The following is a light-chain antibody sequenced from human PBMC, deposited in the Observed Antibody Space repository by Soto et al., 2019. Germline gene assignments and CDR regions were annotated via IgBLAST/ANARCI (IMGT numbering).Light chain of an antibody. CDR3: QKYSSAPFA. V-gene: IGKV1-27*01. CDR2: AAS. Sequence: DIQMTQSPSSLSASVGDRVTITCRASQSISTYLAWYQQKPGKVPKLLIYAASTLQSGVPSRFSGSGSGTDFTLTISSLQPEDVATYYCQKYSSAPFAFGQGTRLEIK. J-gene: IGKJ5*01. CDR1: QSISTY.